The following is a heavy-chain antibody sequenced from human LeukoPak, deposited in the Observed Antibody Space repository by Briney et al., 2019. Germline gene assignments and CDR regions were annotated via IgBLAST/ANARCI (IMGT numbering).Heavy chain of an antibody. CDR1: GYTFTSYG. D-gene: IGHD2-8*01. CDR2: ISGYNGNT. CDR3: ARDNGHKGVDY. J-gene: IGHJ4*02. Sequence: ASVKVSCKASGYTFTSYGISWMRQAPGQGLEWMGWISGYNGNTNYVQKFQGRVATTTDPSTSTIYMELRSLRVDDTALYYCARDNGHKGVDYWGQGTLVTVSS. V-gene: IGHV1-18*01.